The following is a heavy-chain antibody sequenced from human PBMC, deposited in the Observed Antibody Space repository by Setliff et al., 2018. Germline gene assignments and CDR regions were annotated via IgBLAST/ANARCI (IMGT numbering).Heavy chain of an antibody. Sequence: PSETLSLTCTVSGGSMSSGPNYWSWIRQPAGRGLEWVGRVYSSVYSSGITSYNPSLKSRVSISSDTSKNVISLKLNSVTAADTAVYFCAREYVVISFVRSTHSHYGMDAWGQGTTVTVSS. CDR1: GGSMSSGPNY. V-gene: IGHV4-61*02. D-gene: IGHD2-21*01. J-gene: IGHJ6*02. CDR2: VYSSVYSSGIT. CDR3: AREYVVISFVRSTHSHYGMDA.